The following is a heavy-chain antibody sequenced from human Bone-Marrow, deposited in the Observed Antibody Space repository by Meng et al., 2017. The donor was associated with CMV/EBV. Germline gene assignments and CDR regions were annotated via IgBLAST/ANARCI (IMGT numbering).Heavy chain of an antibody. V-gene: IGHV4-39*07. D-gene: IGHD5-18*01. J-gene: IGHJ3*02. CDR2: IYYSGST. CDR1: GGSISSSSYY. CDR3: ARDQQLQAFDI. Sequence: SETLSLTCTVSGGSISSSSYYWGWIRQPPGKGLEWIGSIYYSGSTYYNPSLKSRVTISVDTSKNQFSLKLSSVTAADTAVYYCARDQQLQAFDIWGQGKMVTV.